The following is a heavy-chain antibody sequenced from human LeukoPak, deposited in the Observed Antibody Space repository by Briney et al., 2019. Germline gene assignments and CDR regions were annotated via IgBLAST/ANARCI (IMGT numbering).Heavy chain of an antibody. Sequence: PGGSLRLSCAASGFTFSSYAMSWVRQAPGKGLEWVSAISGSGGSTYYADSVKGRFTISRDNSKNTLYLQMNSLRAEDTAVYYCARDYVVPAAIWVSGMDVWGQGILVTVSS. CDR2: ISGSGGST. J-gene: IGHJ6*02. CDR1: GFTFSSYA. CDR3: ARDYVVPAAIWVSGMDV. V-gene: IGHV3-23*01. D-gene: IGHD2-2*01.